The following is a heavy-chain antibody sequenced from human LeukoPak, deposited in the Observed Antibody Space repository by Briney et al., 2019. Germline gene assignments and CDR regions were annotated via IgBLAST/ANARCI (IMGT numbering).Heavy chain of an antibody. J-gene: IGHJ3*02. CDR2: MNPNSGNT. D-gene: IGHD3-22*01. CDR1: GYTFTSYD. CDR3: ARGVYDYYYDSSGYPNYDAFDI. Sequence: ASVKVSCKASGYTFTSYDINWVRQAPGQGLEWMGWMNPNSGNTGYAQKFQGRVTMTRNTSISTAYMELSSLRSEDTAVYYCARGVYDYYYDSSGYPNYDAFDIWGQGTMVTVSS. V-gene: IGHV1-8*01.